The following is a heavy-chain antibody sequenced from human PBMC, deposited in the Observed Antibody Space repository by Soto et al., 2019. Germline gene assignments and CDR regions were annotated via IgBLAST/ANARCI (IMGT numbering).Heavy chain of an antibody. CDR2: INHSGST. D-gene: IGHD2-2*01. V-gene: IGHV4-34*01. CDR1: GGSFSGYY. J-gene: IGHJ4*02. CDR3: ARRLVVPAAIDY. Sequence: QVQLQQWGAGLLKPSETLSLTCAVYGGSFSGYYWSWIRQPPGKGLEWIGEINHSGSTNYNPSLKSRVTISVDTSKNQFSLKLSSVTAADTAVYYRARRLVVPAAIDYWGQGTLVTVSS.